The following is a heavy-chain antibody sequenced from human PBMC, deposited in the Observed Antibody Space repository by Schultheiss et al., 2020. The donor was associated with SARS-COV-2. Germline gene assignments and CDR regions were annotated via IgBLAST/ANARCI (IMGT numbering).Heavy chain of an antibody. J-gene: IGHJ6*03. D-gene: IGHD3-3*01. CDR3: ARVPRFYYMDV. V-gene: IGHV4-4*02. Sequence: SETLSLTCAVSGGSISSNNWWSWVRQPPGKGLEWIGEIYHSGSTNYNPSLKSRVTISVDTSKNQFSLKLSSVTAADTAVYYCARVPRFYYMDVWGKGTTVTVAS. CDR2: IYHSGST. CDR1: GGSISSNNW.